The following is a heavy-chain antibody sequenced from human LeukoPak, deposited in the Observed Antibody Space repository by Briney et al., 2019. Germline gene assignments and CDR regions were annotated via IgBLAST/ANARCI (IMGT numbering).Heavy chain of an antibody. J-gene: IGHJ4*02. V-gene: IGHV3-30-3*01. CDR2: ISYDGSNK. CDR1: GFTFSSYA. Sequence: GGSLRLSCAASGFTFSSYAMHWVRQALGKGLEWVAVISYDGSNKYYADSVKGRFTISRDNSKNTLYLQMNSLRAEDTAVYYCARDLSGYSGYWGQGTLVTVSS. CDR3: ARDLSGYSGY. D-gene: IGHD1-26*01.